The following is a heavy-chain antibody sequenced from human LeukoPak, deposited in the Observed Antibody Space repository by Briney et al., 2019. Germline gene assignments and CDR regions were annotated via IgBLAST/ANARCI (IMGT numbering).Heavy chain of an antibody. CDR1: GFTFSSYG. CDR2: IRYDGSNK. J-gene: IGHJ1*01. CDR3: AKDPYYYDSSGYPPAEYFQH. Sequence: GGSLRLSCAASGFTFSSYGMHWVRQAPGKGLEWVAFIRYDGSNKYYADSVKGRFTISRDNSKNTLYLQMNSLRAEDTAVYYCAKDPYYYDSSGYPPAEYFQHWGQGTLVTVSS. D-gene: IGHD3-22*01. V-gene: IGHV3-30*02.